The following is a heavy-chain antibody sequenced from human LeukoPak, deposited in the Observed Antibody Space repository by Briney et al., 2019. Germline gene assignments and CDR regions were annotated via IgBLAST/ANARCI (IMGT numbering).Heavy chain of an antibody. CDR1: GGTLISYA. J-gene: IGHJ6*03. V-gene: IGHV1-69*05. CDR2: IIPIFGTA. D-gene: IGHD6-19*01. CDR3: ARAGPYVHSRGWYEGAYYYYYIDV. Sequence: SVKVSCKASGGTLISYAISWVRQAPGQGIEWMGGIIPIFGTANYAQKFPGRVTITTDESTSTAYVELSSLRSEDTAVYYCARAGPYVHSRGWYEGAYYYYYIDVWGKGATVTVSS.